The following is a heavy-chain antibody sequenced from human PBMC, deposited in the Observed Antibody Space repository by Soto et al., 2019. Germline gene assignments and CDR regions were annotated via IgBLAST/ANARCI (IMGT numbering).Heavy chain of an antibody. V-gene: IGHV3-13*05. Sequence: EVQLVESGGGSVQPGASLRLSCAASGCSFRDYDMHWVRQRKGKGLEWVSALGAARDPYYVGSVKGRFSVSRDNAQNSLFLQMNNLRVDDTAVYFCASAYLGRLPRRADYYYAMDVWGRGTTVTVSS. J-gene: IGHJ6*02. CDR3: ASAYLGRLPRRADYYYAMDV. D-gene: IGHD1-26*01. CDR1: GCSFRDYD. CDR2: LGAARDP.